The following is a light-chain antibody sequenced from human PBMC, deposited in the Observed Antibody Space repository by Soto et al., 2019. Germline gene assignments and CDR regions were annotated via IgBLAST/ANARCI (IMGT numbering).Light chain of an antibody. CDR3: QHYDNLPRVT. J-gene: IGKJ3*01. V-gene: IGKV1-33*01. CDR2: DAS. Sequence: DIQMTQSPSSLSASVGDRVTITCQASQDISNYLIWYQQKPGKAPKLLIYDASNLETGVPSRFSGSGSGKDFILTISSLQPEDTATYYCQHYDNLPRVTFGPGTKVEIK. CDR1: QDISNY.